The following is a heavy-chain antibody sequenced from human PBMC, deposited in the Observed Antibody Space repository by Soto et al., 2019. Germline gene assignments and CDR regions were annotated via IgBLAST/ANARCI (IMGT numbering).Heavy chain of an antibody. V-gene: IGHV4-59*12. CDR1: DGCIGSYY. CDR3: ARGHPFDY. CDR2: ISYSGST. Sequence: SETLSLTCTVSDGCIGSYYWSWIRQPPGKGLEWIAYISYSGSTNYNPSLKNRVTTSLNTSKSQLYLRLTSVTAADTAVYFCARGHPFDYGGQGALVTV. J-gene: IGHJ4*02.